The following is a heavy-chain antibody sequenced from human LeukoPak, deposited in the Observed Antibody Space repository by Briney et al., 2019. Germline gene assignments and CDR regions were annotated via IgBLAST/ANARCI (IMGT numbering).Heavy chain of an antibody. J-gene: IGHJ6*02. CDR3: ARDLGTTYYYYGMDV. V-gene: IGHV3-48*04. CDR2: ISSSGSTI. CDR1: GFTITTYW. Sequence: PGGSLRLSCAASGFTITTYWMTWVRQAPGKGLEWVSYISSSGSTIYYADSVKGRFTISRDNAKNSLYLQMNSLRAEDTAVYYCARDLGTTYYYYGMDVWGQGTTVTVSS. D-gene: IGHD1-1*01.